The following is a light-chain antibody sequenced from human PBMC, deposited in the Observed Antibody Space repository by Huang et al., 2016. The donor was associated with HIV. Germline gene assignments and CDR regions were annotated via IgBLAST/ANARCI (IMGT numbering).Light chain of an antibody. CDR3: QQYHSTPYT. CDR1: QAIAKS. CDR2: AAS. Sequence: DIQMTQSPSSLSASVRKRVTITCRASQAIAKSLAWYQQKPGKAPKLLLYAASRLESVVQSRFSGSGSGTDYTLTISSLQPEDFATYYCQQYHSTPYTFGQGTKLEIK. J-gene: IGKJ2*01. V-gene: IGKV1-NL1*01.